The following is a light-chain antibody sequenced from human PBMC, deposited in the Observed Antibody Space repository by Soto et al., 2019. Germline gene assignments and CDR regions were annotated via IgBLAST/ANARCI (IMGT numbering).Light chain of an antibody. CDR3: SSYAGSNVV. CDR1: SSDVGTYNY. Sequence: QSALTQPPSASGSPGQSVTISCTGTSSDVGTYNYVSWYQKHPGKAPKLMIYEVSKRPSGVPDRFSGSKSGNTASLTVSGLQTEDEADYYCSSYAGSNVVFGGGTRSPS. V-gene: IGLV2-8*01. J-gene: IGLJ2*01. CDR2: EVS.